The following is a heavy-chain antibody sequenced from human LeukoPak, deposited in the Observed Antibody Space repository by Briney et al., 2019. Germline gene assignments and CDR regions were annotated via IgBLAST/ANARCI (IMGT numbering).Heavy chain of an antibody. Sequence: SETLSLTCAVYGGSFSGHYWSWIRQPPGKGLEWIGEINHSGSTNYNPSLKSRVTISADTSKNQFSLKLSSVTAADTAVYYCARGQRRIVVVPAAHPNWFDPWGQGTLVTVSS. J-gene: IGHJ5*02. CDR1: GGSFSGHY. CDR3: ARGQRRIVVVPAAHPNWFDP. V-gene: IGHV4-34*01. CDR2: INHSGST. D-gene: IGHD2-2*01.